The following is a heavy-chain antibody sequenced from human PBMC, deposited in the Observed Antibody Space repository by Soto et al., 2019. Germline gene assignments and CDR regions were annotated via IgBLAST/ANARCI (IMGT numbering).Heavy chain of an antibody. Sequence: QLQLQESASGLVKPSETLSLTCIVSNGSISSRSSYWGWIRQTPGKGLEWIGSIYYIGNTYYNPALKSGVTISIDTSKTPFFLKMNSVTAADTAVYFCGGQDYGAKGYYFENWCQGALVTVSS. CDR2: IYYIGNT. CDR1: NGSISSRSSY. V-gene: IGHV4-39*01. CDR3: GGQDYGAKGYYFEN. J-gene: IGHJ4*02. D-gene: IGHD4-17*01.